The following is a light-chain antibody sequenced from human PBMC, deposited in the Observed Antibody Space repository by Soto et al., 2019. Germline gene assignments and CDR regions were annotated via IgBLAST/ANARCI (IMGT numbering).Light chain of an antibody. V-gene: IGKV2-28*01. CDR1: QSLLHGTGYNY. Sequence: DIVMTQSPLSLPVTPGEPASISCRSSQSLLHGTGYNYLEWYLQKPGQSPQLLIQLGSMRASGVPGRLSGSGSGTDFTLKISRVEDEYVGVYYCMPVLQTPVTFGPGTKVDI. CDR2: LGS. CDR3: MPVLQTPVT. J-gene: IGKJ3*01.